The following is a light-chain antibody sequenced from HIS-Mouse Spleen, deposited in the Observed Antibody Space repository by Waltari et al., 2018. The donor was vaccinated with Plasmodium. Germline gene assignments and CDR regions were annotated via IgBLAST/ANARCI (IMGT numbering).Light chain of an antibody. CDR3: QQYYSYPWT. Sequence: AIRTTPSPSSLSASTADSVTLTCRASQGISSYLVWYQQNPVKAPKLLIYAASTLQSGVPSRFSGSGSETDFTLTISCLQSEDFATYYCQQYYSYPWTFGQGTKVEIK. CDR1: QGISSY. J-gene: IGKJ1*01. V-gene: IGKV1-8*01. CDR2: AAS.